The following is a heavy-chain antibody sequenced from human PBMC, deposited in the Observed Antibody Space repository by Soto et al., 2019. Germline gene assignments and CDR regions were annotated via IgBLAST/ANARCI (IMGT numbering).Heavy chain of an antibody. Sequence: QVQLVQSGTEVKKTGASVKVSCKASGGTFSTFGISWVRQAPGQGLEWMGGIIPLFGTARYSQKFEDRITITADESTNTVYMYLRSLTSEDTAIYDCAKSAPMDAGDKYYYDFWGQGALVTVSS. CDR1: GGTFSTFG. J-gene: IGHJ4*02. CDR3: AKSAPMDAGDKYYYDF. CDR2: IIPLFGTA. D-gene: IGHD4-17*01. V-gene: IGHV1-69*01.